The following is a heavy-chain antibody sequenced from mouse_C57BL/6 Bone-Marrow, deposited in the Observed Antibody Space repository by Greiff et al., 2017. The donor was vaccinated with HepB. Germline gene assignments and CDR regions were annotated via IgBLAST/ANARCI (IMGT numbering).Heavy chain of an antibody. J-gene: IGHJ4*01. CDR2: ISSGSSTI. Sequence: EVKLQESGGGLVKPGGSLKLSCAASGFTFSDYGMHWVRQAPEKGLEWVAYISSGSSTIYYADTVKGRFTISRDNAKNTLFLQMTSLRSEDTAMYYCARGGPYYYGSSLYAMDYWGQGTSVTVSS. CDR1: GFTFSDYG. D-gene: IGHD1-1*01. CDR3: ARGGPYYYGSSLYAMDY. V-gene: IGHV5-17*01.